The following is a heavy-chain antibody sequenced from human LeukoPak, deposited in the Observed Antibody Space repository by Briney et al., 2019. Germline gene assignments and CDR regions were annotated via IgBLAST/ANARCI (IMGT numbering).Heavy chain of an antibody. J-gene: IGHJ4*02. CDR1: GGSISSYY. CDR2: IYYSGST. CDR3: ARHEHSGDRTLSNDC. V-gene: IGHV4-59*08. Sequence: SETLSLTCTVSGGSISSYYWRWVRQPPGQGLEWIGYIYYSGSTNYNPSLKSRVTISIDTSKNQFSLTPSCLTAAATAMYYCARHEHSGDRTLSNDCWGEGTLVTVSS. D-gene: IGHD2-15*01.